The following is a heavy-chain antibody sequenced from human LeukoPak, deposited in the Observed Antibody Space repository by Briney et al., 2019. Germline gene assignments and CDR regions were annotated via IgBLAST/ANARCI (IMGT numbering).Heavy chain of an antibody. CDR2: ISDDGSNN. Sequence: GGSLRLSCAASGFTFSSYGMHWVRRAPGKGLEWVAVISDDGSNNYYADSVKGRFTISRDNSKNSLYLQMNSLRAEDTAVYYCARMLFGGPFDYWGQGTLVTVSS. J-gene: IGHJ4*02. D-gene: IGHD2-21*01. V-gene: IGHV3-33*08. CDR1: GFTFSSYG. CDR3: ARMLFGGPFDY.